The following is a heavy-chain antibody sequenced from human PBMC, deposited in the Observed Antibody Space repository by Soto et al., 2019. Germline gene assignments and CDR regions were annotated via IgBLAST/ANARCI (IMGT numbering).Heavy chain of an antibody. CDR2: INPNSGGT. CDR3: ARTPKSRVVGATEGTYYYFYGMDV. J-gene: IGHJ6*02. CDR1: GYTFTGYY. D-gene: IGHD1-26*01. Sequence: ASVKVSCKASGYTFTGYYMHWVRQAPGQGLEWMGWINPNSGGTNYAQKFQGRVTMTRDTSISTAYMELSRLRSDDTAVYYCARTPKSRVVGATEGTYYYFYGMDVWGQGTTVTVSS. V-gene: IGHV1-2*02.